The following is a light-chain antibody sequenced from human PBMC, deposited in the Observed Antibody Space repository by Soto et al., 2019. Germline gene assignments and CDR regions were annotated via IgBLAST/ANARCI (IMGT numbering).Light chain of an antibody. Sequence: QAVVTQEPSLTVSPGGTVTLTCASSTGAVTSGYYPNWFQQKPGQAPRPLIYSISNKHSWTPARFSDSLLGGKAALTLSGVQPEDEAEYYCLLYYDGAQVFGGGTKVTVL. CDR2: SIS. J-gene: IGLJ3*02. CDR3: LLYYDGAQV. CDR1: TGAVTSGYY. V-gene: IGLV7-43*01.